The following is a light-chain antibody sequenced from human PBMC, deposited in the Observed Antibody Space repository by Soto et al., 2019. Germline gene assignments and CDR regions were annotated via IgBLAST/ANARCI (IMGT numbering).Light chain of an antibody. V-gene: IGKV1-33*01. CDR2: DAS. Sequence: IQMTQSPSSLSASVGDRVTITCQATQDIRKYLNWYQQKPGKAPKLLIYDASSLETGVPSRFIGSGSGTDFTFTISSLQPEDFATYYCRKYDNLPLIFGQGTRLEI. CDR3: RKYDNLPLI. CDR1: QDIRKY. J-gene: IGKJ5*01.